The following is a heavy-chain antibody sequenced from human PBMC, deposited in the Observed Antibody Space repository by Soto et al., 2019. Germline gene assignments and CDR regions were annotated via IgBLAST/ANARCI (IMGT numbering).Heavy chain of an antibody. CDR1: GDTDTNYV. J-gene: IGHJ6*02. V-gene: IGHV1-69*01. CDR2: IFPKFGTT. D-gene: IGHD3-16*02. Sequence: QVQLVQYGAEVKKPGSSVKVSCKASGDTDTNYVISWVRQAPGQGLEGMGGIFPKFGTTYSAQKLQDSLTISADESTSTVYMQLSSLRVDDTAVYYCEAEMTFGKLSGVWGQGTTVTVSS. CDR3: EAEMTFGKLSGV.